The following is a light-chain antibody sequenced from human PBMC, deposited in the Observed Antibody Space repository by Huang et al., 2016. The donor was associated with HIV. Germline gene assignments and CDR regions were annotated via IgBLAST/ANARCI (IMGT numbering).Light chain of an antibody. J-gene: IGKJ4*01. Sequence: DIQMTQSPSSLSASVGDRVTITCRASQGISNSLAWYQQKPGRAPKPLLYAASRLGSGVPSRFSGRGSGTDYTLTISRLQPEDFATYYCQQYFTSPPLTFGGGTKVEIK. CDR3: QQYFTSPPLT. CDR2: AAS. V-gene: IGKV1-NL1*01. CDR1: QGISNS.